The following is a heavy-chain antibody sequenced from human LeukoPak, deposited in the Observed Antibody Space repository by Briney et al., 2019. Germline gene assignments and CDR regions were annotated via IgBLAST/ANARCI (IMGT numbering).Heavy chain of an antibody. CDR3: ARDRALGSGKYYFDY. CDR2: ISSSGST. J-gene: IGHJ4*02. D-gene: IGHD3-16*01. V-gene: IGHV4-61*02. Sequence: SETLSLTCTVSGDSISSGDYYWSWIRQPAGKGLEWIGRISSSGSTNYNPSLKSRVTISVDTSQNQFSLKLSSVTAADTAVYYCARDRALGSGKYYFDYWGQGTLVTVSA. CDR1: GDSISSGDYY.